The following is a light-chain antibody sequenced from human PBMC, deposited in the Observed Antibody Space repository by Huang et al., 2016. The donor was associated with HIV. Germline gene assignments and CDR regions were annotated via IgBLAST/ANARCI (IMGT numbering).Light chain of an antibody. J-gene: IGKJ2*01. Sequence: DIVMTQSPLSLSVTPGEPASISCRSTQSLLRSDGYDCLDWFLQRPGQSPQLLIYSASSRASGVPDRFSGTGSGSNCTQRISRVESEDVGVYYCMQGLQTPRTFGQGTKLKIK. V-gene: IGKV2-28*01. CDR1: QSLLRSDGYDC. CDR3: MQGLQTPRT. CDR2: SAS.